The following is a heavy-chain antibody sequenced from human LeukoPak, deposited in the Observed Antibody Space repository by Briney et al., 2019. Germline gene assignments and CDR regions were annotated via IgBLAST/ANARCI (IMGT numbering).Heavy chain of an antibody. CDR1: RFTFRGCS. Sequence: GGSLRLSCAGSRFTFRGCSVHWVRQAPGKGLEWVAFVSFDGSEAYYADSVKGRFIISRDNSKNTLYLQMNSLRPEDTAVYFCSRNPMTKYYFDYWGQGTLVTVSS. CDR3: SRNPMTKYYFDY. CDR2: VSFDGSEA. D-gene: IGHD4-11*01. J-gene: IGHJ4*02. V-gene: IGHV3-30-3*01.